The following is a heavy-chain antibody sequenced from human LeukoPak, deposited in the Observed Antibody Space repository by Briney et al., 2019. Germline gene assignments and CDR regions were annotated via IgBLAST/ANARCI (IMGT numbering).Heavy chain of an antibody. CDR3: AKGDTVWLWYFDY. CDR2: IRYDGSNK. CDR1: GFTFSGYG. J-gene: IGHJ4*02. D-gene: IGHD3-10*01. V-gene: IGHV3-30*02. Sequence: GGSLRLSCAASGFTFSGYGMHWVRQAPGKGLEWVAFIRYDGSNKYYADSVKGRFTIPRDNSKNTLYLQMNSLRAEDTAVYYCAKGDTVWLWYFDYWGQGALVTVSS.